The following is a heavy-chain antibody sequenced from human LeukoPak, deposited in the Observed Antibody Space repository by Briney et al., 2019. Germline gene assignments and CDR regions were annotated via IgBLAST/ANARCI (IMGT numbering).Heavy chain of an antibody. CDR2: INAGNGNT. Sequence: VASVKVSCKASGYTFTSYAMHWVRQAPGQRLEWMGWINAGNGNTKYSQKFQGRVTITRDTSASTAYMELSSLRSEDTAVYYCARDSYGDYVRWFDPWGQGTLVTVSS. CDR1: GYTFTSYA. D-gene: IGHD4-17*01. V-gene: IGHV1-3*01. CDR3: ARDSYGDYVRWFDP. J-gene: IGHJ5*02.